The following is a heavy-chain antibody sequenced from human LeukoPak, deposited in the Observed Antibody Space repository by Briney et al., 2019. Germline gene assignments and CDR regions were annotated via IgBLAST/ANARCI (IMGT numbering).Heavy chain of an antibody. J-gene: IGHJ4*02. CDR1: GFTFRYYA. CDR2: ISADGDST. V-gene: IGHV3-23*01. D-gene: IGHD2-2*01. CDR3: AKRRYCTSTSCHDFDY. Sequence: PGGSLRLSCAASGFTFRYYAMNWVRQAPGEWLEWVSAISADGDSTYYADSVKGRFTIYRDNSKNTLYLQMNSLRPGDTAVYYCAKRRYCTSTSCHDFDYWGQGTLVTVSS.